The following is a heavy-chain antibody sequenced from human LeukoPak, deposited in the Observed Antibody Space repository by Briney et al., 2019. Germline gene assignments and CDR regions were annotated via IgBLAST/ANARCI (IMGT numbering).Heavy chain of an antibody. CDR2: IYYSGST. Sequence: PSETLSFTCTVSGGSISSYYWSWIRQPPGKGREWIGYIYYSGSTNYNPSLKSRVTISVDTSKNQFSLKLSSVTAADTAVYYCARLTMVRGVNPWGQGTLVTVSS. V-gene: IGHV4-59*08. D-gene: IGHD3-10*01. CDR1: GGSISSYY. CDR3: ARLTMVRGVNP. J-gene: IGHJ5*02.